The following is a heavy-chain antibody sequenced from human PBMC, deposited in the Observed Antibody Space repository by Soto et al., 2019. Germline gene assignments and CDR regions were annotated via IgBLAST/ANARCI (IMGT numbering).Heavy chain of an antibody. CDR1: GYSFTSYW. CDR3: ARGPDCSGGSCYPGGMDV. CDR2: IYPGDSDT. Sequence: EVQLVQSGAEVKKPGESLKISCKGSGYSFTSYWIGWVRQMPGKGLEWMGIIYPGDSDTRYSPSFQGQVTISADKSISTAYLQWSSLKASDTAMYYCARGPDCSGGSCYPGGMDVWGQGTTVTVSS. D-gene: IGHD2-15*01. V-gene: IGHV5-51*01. J-gene: IGHJ6*02.